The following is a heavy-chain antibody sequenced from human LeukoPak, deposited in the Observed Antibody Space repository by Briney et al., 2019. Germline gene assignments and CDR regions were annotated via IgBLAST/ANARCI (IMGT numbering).Heavy chain of an antibody. J-gene: IGHJ4*02. CDR2: IGDSGATT. D-gene: IGHD3-10*01. V-gene: IGHV3-23*01. CDR1: GFTFSSYA. CDR3: ASFHYYGSGAYYLSY. Sequence: PGGSLRLSCAASGFTFSSYAMTWVRQAPGQGLEWVSDIGDSGATTYYADSVKGRFTISRDNSKNTVYLQLSSLRAEDTAVYFCASFHYYGSGAYYLSYWGQGTLVTVSS.